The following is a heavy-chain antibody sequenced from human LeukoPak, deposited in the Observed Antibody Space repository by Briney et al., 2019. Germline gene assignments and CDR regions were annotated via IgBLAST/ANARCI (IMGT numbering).Heavy chain of an antibody. V-gene: IGHV5-51*01. D-gene: IGHD6-13*01. CDR1: EYRFTSYW. CDR2: IYPADSDM. J-gene: IGHJ3*02. CDR3: ARVRSSWYTDAFDI. Sequence: GGSLKISCQGSEYRFTSYWIAWVRQMPGKGLEWMGIIYPADSDMRYSPSFQGQVTMSVDKSISTAYLQWRSLKASDTAMYYCARVRSSWYTDAFDIWGQGTMVSV.